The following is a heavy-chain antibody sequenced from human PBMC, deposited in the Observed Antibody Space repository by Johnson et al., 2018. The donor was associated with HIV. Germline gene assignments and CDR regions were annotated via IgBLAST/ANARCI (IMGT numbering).Heavy chain of an antibody. Sequence: QVQLVESGGGLVKPGGSLRLSCAASGFTFSDYYMTWIRQAPGKGLEWVSYISTNVNDMYYADSVKGRFTISRDNAKNSMYMQMNSLRGEDTAVYYCARVWVVEVARGAFDIWGQGTMVTVSS. J-gene: IGHJ3*02. V-gene: IGHV3-11*04. CDR2: ISTNVNDM. CDR3: ARVWVVEVARGAFDI. D-gene: IGHD2-15*01. CDR1: GFTFSDYY.